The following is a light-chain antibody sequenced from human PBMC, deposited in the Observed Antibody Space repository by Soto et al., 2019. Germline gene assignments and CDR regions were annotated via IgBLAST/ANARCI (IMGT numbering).Light chain of an antibody. CDR2: EGS. J-gene: IGLJ1*01. CDR3: GSDAGSRTIV. CDR1: SSDLGSYNL. V-gene: IGLV2-23*01. Sequence: QSALTQPPSVSGSPGQSITLSCTGTSSDLGSYNLVSWYQQHPGKAPKLMIYEGSKRPSGVSYRFSGSKSGNTASLTISGLQTEDEADYYCGSDAGSRTIVFGNGTKVTVL.